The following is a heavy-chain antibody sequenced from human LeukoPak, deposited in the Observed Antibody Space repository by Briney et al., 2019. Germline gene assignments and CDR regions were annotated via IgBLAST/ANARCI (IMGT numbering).Heavy chain of an antibody. CDR2: IYYSGST. CDR3: ARGARAGYNLEPFDY. Sequence: SETLSLTCTVSGGSMSSYYWSWIRQPPGKGLKWIGYIYYSGSTKYNPSLKSRVTISVDTSKNQFSLKLSSVTAADTAVYYCARGARAGYNLEPFDYWGQGTLVTVSS. V-gene: IGHV4-59*08. D-gene: IGHD5-24*01. J-gene: IGHJ4*02. CDR1: GGSMSSYY.